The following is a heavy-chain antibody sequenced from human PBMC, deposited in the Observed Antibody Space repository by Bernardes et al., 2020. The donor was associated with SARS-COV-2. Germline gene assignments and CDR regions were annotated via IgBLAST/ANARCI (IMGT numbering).Heavy chain of an antibody. Sequence: GGSLRLSCAASGYTFSSYVMSWVRQAPGKGLEWVSAISGTGGTTYYADSVKGRFTISRDNSKNTLYLQMNSLRAEDTAVYYCAKVAYDILTGHTWDYWGQGTLVSVSS. V-gene: IGHV3-23*01. J-gene: IGHJ4*02. CDR3: AKVAYDILTGHTWDY. D-gene: IGHD3-9*01. CDR2: ISGTGGTT. CDR1: GYTFSSYV.